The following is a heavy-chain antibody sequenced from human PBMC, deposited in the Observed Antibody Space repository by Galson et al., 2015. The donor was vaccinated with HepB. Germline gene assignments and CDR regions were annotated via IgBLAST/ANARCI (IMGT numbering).Heavy chain of an antibody. CDR1: GYTFSSYS. V-gene: IGHV1-18*01. CDR2: ISAYNRNT. Sequence: SVKVSCKASGYTFSSYSITWVRQAPGQGLEWMGWISAYNRNTDFAQKFQGRITMTTDTSTSTVYMELSSLRSEDTAVYYCARDGVYDRSGYWAAFDIWGQGTMVTVSS. J-gene: IGHJ3*02. CDR3: ARDGVYDRSGYWAAFDI. D-gene: IGHD3-22*01.